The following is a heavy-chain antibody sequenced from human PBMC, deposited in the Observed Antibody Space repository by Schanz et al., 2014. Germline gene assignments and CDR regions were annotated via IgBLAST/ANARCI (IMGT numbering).Heavy chain of an antibody. CDR2: IYSSGNT. CDR1: GGSINNYH. V-gene: IGHV4-59*01. CDR3: ARVAVAGVEGNRDHYHVLDV. Sequence: QVQLQESGPGLVKPSETLSLTCTVSGGSINNYHWSWIRQPPGMGLEWLGYIYSSGNTNYNPSLKRRVTISLDTSKNQFSLTLTSVAASDTAVYYCARVAVAGVEGNRDHYHVLDVWGQGTTVTVSS. D-gene: IGHD6-19*01. J-gene: IGHJ6*02.